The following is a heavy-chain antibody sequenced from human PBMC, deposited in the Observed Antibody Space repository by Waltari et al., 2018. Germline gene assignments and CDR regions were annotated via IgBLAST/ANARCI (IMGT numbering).Heavy chain of an antibody. CDR2: INGDGSEK. J-gene: IGHJ3*02. V-gene: IGHV3-7*01. CDR3: ARYYETAGYYFPLGPFDI. D-gene: IGHD3-9*01. CDR1: RFTFSPNS. Sequence: QLVESGGGSVQPVGSLRLSCAASRFTFSPNSMPWVRRAPGKGLEWVANINGDGSEKYYMDSVRGRFTISRDNAENSLELQMNSLKVEDTGVYYCARYYETAGYYFPLGPFDIWGQGTTVTVSS.